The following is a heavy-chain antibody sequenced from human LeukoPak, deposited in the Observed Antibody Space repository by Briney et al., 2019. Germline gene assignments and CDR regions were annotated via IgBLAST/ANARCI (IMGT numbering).Heavy chain of an antibody. J-gene: IGHJ4*02. V-gene: IGHV1-46*01. CDR3: ARDQEGFDY. CDR2: IYPRDGST. Sequence: ASVRVSCTASGYTFTSNYIHWVRQAPGQGLEWMGMIYPRDGSTSYAQKFQGRVTVTRDTSTSTVHMELSGLRSEDTAVYYCARDQEGFDYWGQGTLVTVSS. CDR1: GYTFTSNY.